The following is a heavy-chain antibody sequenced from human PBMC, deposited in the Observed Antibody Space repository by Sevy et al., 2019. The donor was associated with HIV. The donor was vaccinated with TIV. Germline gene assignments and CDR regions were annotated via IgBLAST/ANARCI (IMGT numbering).Heavy chain of an antibody. CDR2: IYKTGST. Sequence: SETLSLSCSVSGGSVSSGTYYWSWIRQPPGKGLEWIGHIYKTGSTNYKLSLQSRVTISVDTSTNQCSLGLRTVTAAETAVYYCARVPRGQLWYSGSLGGYYYHMDVWGKGTTVTVSS. CDR3: ARVPRGQLWYSGSLGGYYYHMDV. V-gene: IGHV4-61*01. J-gene: IGHJ6*03. CDR1: GGSVSSGTYY. D-gene: IGHD3-16*01.